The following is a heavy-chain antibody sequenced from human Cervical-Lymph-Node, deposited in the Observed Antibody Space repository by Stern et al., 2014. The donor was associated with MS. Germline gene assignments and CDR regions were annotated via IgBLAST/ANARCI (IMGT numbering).Heavy chain of an antibody. J-gene: IGHJ5*02. CDR1: GGTFSSYA. Sequence: QVQLGQSGAEVKKPGSSVKVSCKASGGTFSSYAINWMRQAPGQGLEWMGGIIPIFGTANYAKKFQGRVTITADESTSAAYMELSSLRSEDTAVYYCARSEGLVVVADNWFDPWGQGTLVTVSS. D-gene: IGHD2-15*01. V-gene: IGHV1-69*01. CDR3: ARSEGLVVVADNWFDP. CDR2: IIPIFGTA.